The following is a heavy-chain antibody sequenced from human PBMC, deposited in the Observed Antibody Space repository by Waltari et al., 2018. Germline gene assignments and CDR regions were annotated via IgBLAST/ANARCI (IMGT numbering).Heavy chain of an antibody. Sequence: QVQLQQSGPGMAKASETLSPTWRVTDGAVPRHDWAWIRQSPEKGLEWLGCMHYSGDTKYNPSLKSRVSISVDTSKNQFSLKVSSVTAADTAVYYCARSWYYYDTTGYYFDSWGQGTLVTVSS. CDR3: ARSWYYYDTTGYYFDS. CDR1: DGAVPRHD. D-gene: IGHD3-22*01. V-gene: IGHV4-59*02. J-gene: IGHJ4*02. CDR2: MHYSGDT.